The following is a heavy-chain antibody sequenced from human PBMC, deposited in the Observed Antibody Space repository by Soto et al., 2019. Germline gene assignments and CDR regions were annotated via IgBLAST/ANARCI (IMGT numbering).Heavy chain of an antibody. CDR3: AKASNYDFWSGYYSDYYYYYGMDV. V-gene: IGHV3-23*01. CDR1: GFTFSSYA. J-gene: IGHJ6*02. CDR2: ISGSGGST. Sequence: GGSLRISCAASGFTFSSYAMSWVRQAPGKGLEWVSAISGSGGSTYYADSVKGRFTISRDNSKNTLYLQMNSLRAEDTAVYYCAKASNYDFWSGYYSDYYYYYGMDVWAQGTTVTVSS. D-gene: IGHD3-3*01.